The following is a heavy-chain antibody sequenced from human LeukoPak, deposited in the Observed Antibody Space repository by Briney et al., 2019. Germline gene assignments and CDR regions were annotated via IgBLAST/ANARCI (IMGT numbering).Heavy chain of an antibody. V-gene: IGHV3-23*01. CDR1: GFTFNRYA. J-gene: IGHJ4*02. CDR2: INGSGAET. CDR3: AKKNSVAGGFSKYYFDY. D-gene: IGHD2-15*01. Sequence: GASLRLSCAASGFTFNRYAMSWVRQAPGKGLEWVSDINGSGAETRYADSVKGRFTIYRDNSRNTVYLQMNSLRAEDTAVYVCAKKNSVAGGFSKYYFDYWGQGTLVTVSS.